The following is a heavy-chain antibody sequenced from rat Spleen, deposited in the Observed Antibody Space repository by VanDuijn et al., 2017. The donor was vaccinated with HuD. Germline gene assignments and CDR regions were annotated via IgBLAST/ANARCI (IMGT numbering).Heavy chain of an antibody. CDR3: AVAGYGY. V-gene: IGHV5-31*01. D-gene: IGHD4-3*01. J-gene: IGHJ2*01. CDR1: GFTFNNYW. CDR2: ITTIAGRT. Sequence: EVQLVESGGGLVQPGRSLKLSCVASGFTFNNYWMTWIRQAPGKGLEWVASITTIAGRTHYPDSVKGRFTISRDIAKSTLFLQMNSLRSEDTATYYCAVAGYGYWGQGVMVTVSS.